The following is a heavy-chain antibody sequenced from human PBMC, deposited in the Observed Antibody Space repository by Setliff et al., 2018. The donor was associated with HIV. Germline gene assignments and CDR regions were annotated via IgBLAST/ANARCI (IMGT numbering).Heavy chain of an antibody. D-gene: IGHD3-22*01. J-gene: IGHJ2*01. V-gene: IGHV1-69*05. Sequence: SVKVFCKTSAGTFSSYGVSWVRQAPGQGLQWMGGIIPIFGTADYAQRFQGRVTITTDEPATTVYMELSGLRSDDTAVYYCARGRRSDYYDSSGYLYYYFDLWGRGTLVTVSS. CDR2: IIPIFGTA. CDR1: AGTFSSYG. CDR3: ARGRRSDYYDSSGYLYYYFDL.